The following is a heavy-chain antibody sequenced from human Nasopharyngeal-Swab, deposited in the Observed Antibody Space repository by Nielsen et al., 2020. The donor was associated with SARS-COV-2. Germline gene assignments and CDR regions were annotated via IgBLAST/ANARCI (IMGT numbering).Heavy chain of an antibody. J-gene: IGHJ4*02. Sequence: GESLKISCAASGFTFSSYGMHWVRQAPGKGLEWVAVIWYDGSNKYYADSVKGRFTISRDNSKNTLYLQMNSLRAEDTAVYYCARDPPTLSADYVWGSYRSEGYFDYWGQGTLVTVSS. CDR3: ARDPPTLSADYVWGSYRSEGYFDY. CDR1: GFTFSSYG. D-gene: IGHD3-16*02. V-gene: IGHV3-33*01. CDR2: IWYDGSNK.